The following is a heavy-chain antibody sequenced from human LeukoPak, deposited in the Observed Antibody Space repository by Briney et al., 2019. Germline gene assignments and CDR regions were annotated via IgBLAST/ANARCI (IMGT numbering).Heavy chain of an antibody. J-gene: IGHJ4*02. CDR1: GFTFGSYS. V-gene: IGHV3-48*01. Sequence: EGSLRLSCAASGFTFGSYSMNWVRQATGKGLEWISYISSGSRTIYYADSVEGRFTVSRDNAKNSLYLQMRSLRAEDTAVYYCARESITGHRDFDYWGQGTLVTVSS. CDR2: ISSGSRTI. CDR3: ARESITGHRDFDY. D-gene: IGHD1-14*01.